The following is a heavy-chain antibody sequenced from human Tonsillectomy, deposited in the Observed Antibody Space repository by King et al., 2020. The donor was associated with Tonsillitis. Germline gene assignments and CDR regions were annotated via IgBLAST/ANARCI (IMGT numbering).Heavy chain of an antibody. CDR2: IIPIFGTA. D-gene: IGHD6-19*01. J-gene: IGHJ6*03. CDR3: ARPIAVAGPYFYNYMDV. CDR1: GGTFSSYA. V-gene: IGHV1-69*06. Sequence: VQLVESGAEVKKPGSSVKVSCKASGGTFSSYAIFWVRQAPGQGLEWMGGIIPIFGTADYAQNFQGRVTITADKSTSTAYMELSSLRSEDTAVYYCARPIAVAGPYFYNYMDVWGKGTTVTVSS.